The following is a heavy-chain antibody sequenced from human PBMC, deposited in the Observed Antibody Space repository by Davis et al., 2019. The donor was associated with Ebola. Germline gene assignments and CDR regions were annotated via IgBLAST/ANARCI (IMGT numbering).Heavy chain of an antibody. CDR1: GYTFTDYY. CDR3: ARETYYYGSGGYGMDV. V-gene: IGHV1-2*05. Sequence: AASVKVSCKTSGYTFTDYYMHWVRQAPGQGLEWMGRINPNSGGTNYAQKFQGRVTMTRDTSISTAYMELSRLRSDDTVVYYCARETYYYGSGGYGMDVWGQGTTVTVSS. J-gene: IGHJ6*02. D-gene: IGHD3-10*01. CDR2: INPNSGGT.